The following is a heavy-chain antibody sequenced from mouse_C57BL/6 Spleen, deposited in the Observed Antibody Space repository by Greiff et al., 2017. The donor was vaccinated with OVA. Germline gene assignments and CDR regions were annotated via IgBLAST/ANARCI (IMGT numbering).Heavy chain of an antibody. V-gene: IGHV1-76*01. CDR3: ASGYYGYIDY. CDR1: GYTFTDYY. CDR2: IYPGSGNT. J-gene: IGHJ2*01. Sequence: VKLQESGAELVRPGASVKLSCKASGYTFTDYYINWVKQRPGQGLEWIARIYPGSGNTYYIEKFKGKATLTAEKSSSIAYMQLSSLTSEDSAVYFCASGYYGYIDYWGQGTTLTVSS. D-gene: IGHD1-1*01.